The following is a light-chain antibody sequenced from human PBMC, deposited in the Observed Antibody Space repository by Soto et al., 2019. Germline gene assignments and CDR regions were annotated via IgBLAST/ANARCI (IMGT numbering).Light chain of an antibody. J-gene: IGKJ1*01. CDR2: AAS. Sequence: VMTQSPATLSVSPGDTATLSCRASQSLGSNLGWYQQKPGQAPRLLTFAASTRATGVPARFSGSGSATEFGLTISSLQSEDFAVYFCQQYNDWPLTFGQGTKVDIK. CDR1: QSLGSN. V-gene: IGKV3-15*01. CDR3: QQYNDWPLT.